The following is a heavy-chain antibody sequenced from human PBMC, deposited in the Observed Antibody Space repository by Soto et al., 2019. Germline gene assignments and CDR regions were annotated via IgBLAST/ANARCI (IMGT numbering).Heavy chain of an antibody. CDR3: ARDGXDSSGYYPYYYYYGMDV. V-gene: IGHV4-31*03. Sequence: NPSETLSLTCTVSGGSISSGGYYWSWIRQHPGKGVEWIGYIYYSGSTYYNPSLKSRVTISVDTSKNQFSLKLSSVTAADTAVYYCARDGXDSSGYYPYYYYYGMDVWGQGTTVTVSS. CDR1: GGSISSGGYY. D-gene: IGHD3-22*01. CDR2: IYYSGST. J-gene: IGHJ6*02.